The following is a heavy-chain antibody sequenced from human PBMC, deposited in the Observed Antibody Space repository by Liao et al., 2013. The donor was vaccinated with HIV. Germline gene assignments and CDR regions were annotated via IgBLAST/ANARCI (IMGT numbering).Heavy chain of an antibody. CDR2: IYTSGST. D-gene: IGHD3-10*01. CDR3: ARGGILRPNWFDP. CDR1: GGSISSYY. V-gene: IGHV4-4*08. J-gene: IGHJ5*02. Sequence: QVQLQESGPGLVKPSETLSLTCTVSGGSISSYYWSWIRQPPGKGLEWIGYIYTSGSTNYNPSLKSRVTISVDTSKNQFSLKLSSVTAADTAVYYCARGGILRPNWFDPWGQGTLVTVSS.